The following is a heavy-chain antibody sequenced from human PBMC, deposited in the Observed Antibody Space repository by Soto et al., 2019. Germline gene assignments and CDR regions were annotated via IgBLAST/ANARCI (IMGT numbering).Heavy chain of an antibody. CDR3: AKDRRENWNDINY. Sequence: GALRLSCAASGFTFSSYGMHWVRQAPGKGLEWVAVISYDGSNIYYGDSVKGRFTISRDISKNTLYLQMNSLRAEDTAVYYCAKDRRENWNDINYWGQGTLVTVSS. CDR2: ISYDGSNI. V-gene: IGHV3-30*18. CDR1: GFTFSSYG. D-gene: IGHD1-1*01. J-gene: IGHJ4*02.